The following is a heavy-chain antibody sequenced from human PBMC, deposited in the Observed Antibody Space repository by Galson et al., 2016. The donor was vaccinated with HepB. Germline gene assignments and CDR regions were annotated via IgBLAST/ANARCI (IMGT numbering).Heavy chain of an antibody. V-gene: IGHV4-59*12. D-gene: IGHD1-26*01. CDR2: SYYSGST. J-gene: IGHJ3*02. CDR1: GGSISSYY. CDR3: ARPDRRGRGALYAFDI. Sequence: SETLSLTCTVSGGSISSYYWSWIRQPPGKGLEWIGYSYYSGSTNYNPSLQSRVTISVDTSKNQVSPKLSSVTAADTAVYYCARPDRRGRGALYAFDIWGQGTLVTVSS.